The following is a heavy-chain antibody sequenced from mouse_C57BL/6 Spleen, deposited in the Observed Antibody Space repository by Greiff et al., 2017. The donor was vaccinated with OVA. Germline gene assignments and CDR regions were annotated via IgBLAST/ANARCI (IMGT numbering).Heavy chain of an antibody. J-gene: IGHJ1*03. D-gene: IGHD1-1*01. V-gene: IGHV1-85*01. Sequence: VQLQQSGPELVKPGASVKLSCKASGYTFTSYDLNWVKQRPGQGLEWIGWIYPRDGSTKYNEKFKGKATLTVDKSSSTAYMELHSLTSEDSAVYFCARPYYYGSSPYWYFDVWGTGTTVTVSS. CDR3: ARPYYYGSSPYWYFDV. CDR1: GYTFTSYD. CDR2: IYPRDGST.